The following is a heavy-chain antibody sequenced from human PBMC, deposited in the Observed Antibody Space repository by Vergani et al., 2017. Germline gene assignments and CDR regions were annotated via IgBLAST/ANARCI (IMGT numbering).Heavy chain of an antibody. J-gene: IGHJ3*02. D-gene: IGHD5-24*01. V-gene: IGHV3-30-3*02. CDR2: ISYDGSNK. CDR3: AKRRWPTILVDAFDI. Sequence: QVQLVESGGGVVQPGRSLRLSCAASGFTFSSYAMHWVRQAPGKGLEWVAVISYDGSNKYYADSVKGRFTISRDNSKNTLYLQMNSLRAEDTAVYYCAKRRWPTILVDAFDIWGQGTMVTVSS. CDR1: GFTFSSYA.